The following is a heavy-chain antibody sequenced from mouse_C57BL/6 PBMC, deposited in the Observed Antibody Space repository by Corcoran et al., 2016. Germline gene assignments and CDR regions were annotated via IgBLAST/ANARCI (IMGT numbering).Heavy chain of an antibody. V-gene: IGHV14-2*01. J-gene: IGHJ3*01. D-gene: IGHD2-2*01. CDR2: IDPEDGET. Sequence: EVQLQQSGAELVKPGASVKLSCTASGFNINDYYMHWVKQRTEQGLEWIGRIDPEDGETNYAQKFQGKATITADTSSNTAYLQLSSLTSEDTAVYYCASGSWFAYWGQGTLVTVSA. CDR3: ASGSWFAY. CDR1: GFNINDYY.